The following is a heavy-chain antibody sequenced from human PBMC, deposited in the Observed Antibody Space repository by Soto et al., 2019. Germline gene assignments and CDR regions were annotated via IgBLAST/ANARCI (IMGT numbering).Heavy chain of an antibody. J-gene: IGHJ6*02. Sequence: TSETLSLTCAVSGNSISSDYYWGWIRQPPGKGLEWIGEINHSGSTNYNPSLKSRVTISVDTSKNQFSLKLSSVTAADTAVYYCARTDRGDIYGMDVWGQGTTVTVSS. CDR2: INHSGST. CDR3: ARTDRGDIYGMDV. D-gene: IGHD3-10*01. CDR1: GNSISSDYY. V-gene: IGHV4-38-2*01.